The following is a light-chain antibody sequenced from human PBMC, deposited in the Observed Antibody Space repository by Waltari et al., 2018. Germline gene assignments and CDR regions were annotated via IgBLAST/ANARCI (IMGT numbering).Light chain of an antibody. V-gene: IGLV2-14*01. CDR1: SSDLGGYNY. CDR2: EVS. Sequence: QSALTQPASVSGSPGQSITISCTGNSSDLGGYNYVSWYQQHPGKCPKLLIYEVSNRPSGVSHRVSGSKSGNTASLTISGLQAEDEADYYCSSYTSSSTYVVFGGGTKLTVL. J-gene: IGLJ2*01. CDR3: SSYTSSSTYVV.